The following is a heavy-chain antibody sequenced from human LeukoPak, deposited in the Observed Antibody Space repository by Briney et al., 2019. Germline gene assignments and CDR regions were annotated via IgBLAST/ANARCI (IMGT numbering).Heavy chain of an antibody. CDR1: GFTFSSYA. CDR2: ISYDGSNK. V-gene: IGHV3-30-3*01. J-gene: IGHJ4*02. D-gene: IGHD3-3*01. Sequence: GGSLRLSCAASGFTFSSYAMRWVRQAPGKGLEWVAVISYDGSNKYYADSVKGRFTISRDNSKNTLYLQMNSLRAEDTAVYYCAKGYDFWSGGIDFWGQGTLVTVSS. CDR3: AKGYDFWSGGIDF.